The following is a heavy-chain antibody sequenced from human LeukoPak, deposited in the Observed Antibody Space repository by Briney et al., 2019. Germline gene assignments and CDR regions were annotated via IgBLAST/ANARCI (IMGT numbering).Heavy chain of an antibody. V-gene: IGHV1-69*16. Sequence: SVKVSCKASGGTFSSYTVTWVRQAPGQGLEWMGGIIPILRSTNFAQKFQGRVTIAADELTSSVYMEMSSLTSEDTAVYYCARGYDVGDYVPFNYWGQGTLVTVSS. J-gene: IGHJ4*02. CDR1: GGTFSSYT. CDR2: IIPILRST. CDR3: ARGYDVGDYVPFNY. D-gene: IGHD4-17*01.